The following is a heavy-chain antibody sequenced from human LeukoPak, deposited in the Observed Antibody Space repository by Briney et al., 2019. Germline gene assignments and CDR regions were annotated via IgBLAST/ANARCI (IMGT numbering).Heavy chain of an antibody. Sequence: SETLSLTCTVSGGSISSYYWSWIRQPPGKGLEWIGYIYYSGSTNYNPSLKSRVTISVKTSKNQFSLKLSSVTAADTAIYYCARVTGYMIEDYFDYWGKGTLVTVSS. CDR3: ARVTGYMIEDYFDY. D-gene: IGHD3-22*01. CDR2: IYYSGST. V-gene: IGHV4-59*01. J-gene: IGHJ4*02. CDR1: GGSISSYY.